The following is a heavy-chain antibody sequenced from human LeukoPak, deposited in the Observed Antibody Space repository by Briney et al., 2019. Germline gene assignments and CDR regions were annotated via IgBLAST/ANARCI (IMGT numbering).Heavy chain of an antibody. CDR1: GFTFSTYA. V-gene: IGHV3-21*01. CDR2: ISGSGDST. CDR3: ARDRFGVVNHSDY. J-gene: IGHJ4*02. D-gene: IGHD3-3*01. Sequence: GGSLRLSCAASGFTFSTYAVNWVRQAPGKGLEWVSTISGSGDSTYYADSVKGRFTISRDNAKNSLYLQMNSLRAEDTAVYYCARDRFGVVNHSDYWGQGTLVTVSS.